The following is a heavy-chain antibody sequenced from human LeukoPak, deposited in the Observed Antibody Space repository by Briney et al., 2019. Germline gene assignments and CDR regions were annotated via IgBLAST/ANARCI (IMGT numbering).Heavy chain of an antibody. CDR3: AREVPIAAAGKRYYYYYYMDV. CDR2: IYTSGST. D-gene: IGHD6-13*01. J-gene: IGHJ6*03. V-gene: IGHV4-4*07. Sequence: QTSETLSLTCAVSGGSISSYYWSWIRQPAGKGLEWIGRIYTSGSTNYNPSLKSRVTMSVDTSKNQFSLKLSSVTAADTAVYYCAREVPIAAAGKRYYYYYYMDVWGKGTTVTVSS. CDR1: GGSISSYY.